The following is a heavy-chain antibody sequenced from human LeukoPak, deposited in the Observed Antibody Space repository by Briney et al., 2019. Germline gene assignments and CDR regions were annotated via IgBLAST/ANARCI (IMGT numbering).Heavy chain of an antibody. CDR2: ISDSESTI. CDR1: GFTFSSYE. J-gene: IGHJ4*02. CDR3: AKPARTDYADY. Sequence: GGSLRLSCAASGFTFSSYEMNWVRQAPGKGLEWISYISDSESTIYYADSVKGRFTISRDNAKNSLYLQMNSLRAEDTAVYYCAKPARTDYADYWGQGTLVTVSS. D-gene: IGHD1-14*01. V-gene: IGHV3-48*03.